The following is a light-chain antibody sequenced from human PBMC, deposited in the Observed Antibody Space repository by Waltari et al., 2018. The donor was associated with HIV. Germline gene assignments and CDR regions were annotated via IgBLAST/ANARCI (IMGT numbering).Light chain of an antibody. V-gene: IGLV3-1*01. CDR2: QDS. J-gene: IGLJ2*01. CDR3: QAWDSRLVV. CDR1: KLGDKY. Sequence: SYELTQPPSVSVSPGQTASITCSGDKLGDKYACWYQQKPGQSPVLVIYQDSKRPSGIPERFSGSNSGNTATLTISGTQAMDEADYYCQAWDSRLVVFGGGTK.